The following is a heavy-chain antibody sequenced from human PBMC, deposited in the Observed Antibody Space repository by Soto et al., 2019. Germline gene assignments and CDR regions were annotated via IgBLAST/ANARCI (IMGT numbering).Heavy chain of an antibody. CDR1: GFSFSSYW. V-gene: IGHV3-7*01. D-gene: IGHD2-15*01. J-gene: IGHJ4*02. CDR2: IKQDESEK. Sequence: EVQLVESGGGLVQPGGSLRISCTVSGFSFSSYWMRWVRQAPGKGLEWVASIKQDESEKYYVDSVKGRFTISRDNVDDSLFLQMNSLSADDTAVYFWVRDAAFDYVHWGQGTLVTVS. CDR3: VRDAAFDYVH.